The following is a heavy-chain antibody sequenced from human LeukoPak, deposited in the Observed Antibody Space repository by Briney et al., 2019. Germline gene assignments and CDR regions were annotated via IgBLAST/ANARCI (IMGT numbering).Heavy chain of an antibody. CDR2: ISIGGDT. V-gene: IGHV3-13*01. Sequence: GGSLRLSCVASGFTFSNYDMHWVRQGTGKGLEWVSAISIGGDTYYPGSVKGRFTISRDNAKNSLYLQMNSLRAEDTAVYYCARDLDDSSRVGDYWGQGTLVTVSS. D-gene: IGHD3-22*01. J-gene: IGHJ4*02. CDR1: GFTFSNYD. CDR3: ARDLDDSSRVGDY.